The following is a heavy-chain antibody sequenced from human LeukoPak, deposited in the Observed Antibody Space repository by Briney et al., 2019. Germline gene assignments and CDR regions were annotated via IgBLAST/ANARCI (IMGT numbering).Heavy chain of an antibody. Sequence: PGGSLRLSCAASGFTFSSYGMNWVRQAPGKGLEWVASISGRADSTFYADSVKGRFTISRDNSKNTLFLHMNSLRVEDTAVYYCAKATVYNYGSGAFDYWGLGTLVTVSS. J-gene: IGHJ4*02. V-gene: IGHV3-23*01. CDR1: GFTFSSYG. CDR3: AKATVYNYGSGAFDY. D-gene: IGHD3-10*01. CDR2: ISGRADST.